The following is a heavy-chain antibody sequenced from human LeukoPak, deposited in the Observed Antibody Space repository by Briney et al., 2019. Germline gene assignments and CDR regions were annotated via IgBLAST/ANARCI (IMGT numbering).Heavy chain of an antibody. J-gene: IGHJ4*02. Sequence: GGSLRLSCAASGFTFSSYWMNWVRQAPGKGLEWVANIKQDGSEKYYVDSVKGRFTISRDNAKNTLYLQMNSLRAEDTAVYYCARDYENLTGSKTRFHYWGQGTLVTVSS. CDR1: GFTFSSYW. CDR2: IKQDGSEK. CDR3: ARDYENLTGSKTRFHY. D-gene: IGHD3-9*01. V-gene: IGHV3-7*01.